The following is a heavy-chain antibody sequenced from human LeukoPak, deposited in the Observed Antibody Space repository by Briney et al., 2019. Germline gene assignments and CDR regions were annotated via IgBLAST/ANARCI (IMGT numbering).Heavy chain of an antibody. J-gene: IGHJ4*02. V-gene: IGHV4-4*07. D-gene: IGHD3-16*01. CDR3: ARDGDLGIFDY. CDR2: IYTSGST. CDR1: GGSISSYY. Sequence: SETLSLTCTDSGGSISSYYWSWIRQPAGKGLEWIGRIYTSGSTNYNPSLKSRVTMSVDTSKNQCSLKLSSVTAADTAVYYCARDGDLGIFDYWGQGTLVTVSS.